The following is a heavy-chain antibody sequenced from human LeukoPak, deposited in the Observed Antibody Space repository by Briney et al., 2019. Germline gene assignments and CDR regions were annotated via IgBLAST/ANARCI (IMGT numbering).Heavy chain of an antibody. J-gene: IGHJ4*02. Sequence: GGSLRLSCATSGFNFDDYAMQWVRQAPGKGLEWVSGINWNGDTIGYADSVKGRFTISRDNAKNSLYLQMNSLRAEDTALYYCAKGYHYDSSGYYGGFDYWGQGTLVTVSS. CDR2: INWNGDTI. CDR3: AKGYHYDSSGYYGGFDY. V-gene: IGHV3-9*01. CDR1: GFNFDDYA. D-gene: IGHD3-22*01.